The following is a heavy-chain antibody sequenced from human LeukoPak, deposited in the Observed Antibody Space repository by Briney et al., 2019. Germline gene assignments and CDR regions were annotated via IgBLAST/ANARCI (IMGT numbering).Heavy chain of an antibody. CDR1: GFTVSSNY. D-gene: IGHD2-15*01. CDR3: AKAAYCSGADCLHTRSGAYYYYYMDV. CDR2: IYSGGST. V-gene: IGHV3-53*01. Sequence: GGSLRLSCAASGFTVSSNYMSWVRQAPGKGLGWVSVIYSGGSTYYADSVKGRFTISRDNSKNTLYLQMNSLRAEDTAVYYCAKAAYCSGADCLHTRSGAYYYYYMDVWGKGTPVTVSS. J-gene: IGHJ6*03.